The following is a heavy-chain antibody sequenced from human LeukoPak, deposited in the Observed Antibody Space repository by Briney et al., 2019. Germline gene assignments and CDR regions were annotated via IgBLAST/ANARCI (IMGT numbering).Heavy chain of an antibody. D-gene: IGHD6-19*01. J-gene: IGHJ5*02. CDR2: IYYSGST. V-gene: IGHV4-39*01. CDR1: GGSISSSSYY. CDR3: ARQIAVAGNWFDP. Sequence: SETLSLTCTVSGGSISSSSYYWGWIRQPPGKGLEWIGSIYYSGSTYYNPSLKSRVTISVGTSKNQFSLKLSSVTAADTAVYYCARQIAVAGNWFDPWGQGTLVTVSS.